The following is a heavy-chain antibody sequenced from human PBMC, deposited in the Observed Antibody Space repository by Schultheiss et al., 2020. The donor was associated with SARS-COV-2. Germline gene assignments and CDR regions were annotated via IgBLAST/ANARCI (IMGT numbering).Heavy chain of an antibody. CDR3: ARGIYYYYYYMDV. CDR2: IYYSGST. J-gene: IGHJ6*03. Sequence: SETLSLTCAVYGGSISSYYWSWIRQPPGKGLEWIGYIYYSGSTNYNPSLKSRVTISVDTSKNQFSLKLSSVTAADTAVYYCARGIYYYYYYMDVWGKGTTVTVSS. V-gene: IGHV4-59*12. CDR1: GGSISSYY.